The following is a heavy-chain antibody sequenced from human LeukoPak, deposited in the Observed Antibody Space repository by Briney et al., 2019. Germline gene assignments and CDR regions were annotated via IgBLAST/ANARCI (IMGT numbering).Heavy chain of an antibody. D-gene: IGHD3-22*01. V-gene: IGHV4-39*02. CDR3: ARETTYYYDSRGYYEFDY. Sequence: SETLSLTCTVSGGSISSSSYYWGWIRQPPGKGLEWIGSIYYSGSTYYNPSLKSRVTISVDTSKNQFSLKLSSVTAADTAVYYCARETTYYYDSRGYYEFDYWGQGTLVTVSS. CDR2: IYYSGST. J-gene: IGHJ4*02. CDR1: GGSISSSSYY.